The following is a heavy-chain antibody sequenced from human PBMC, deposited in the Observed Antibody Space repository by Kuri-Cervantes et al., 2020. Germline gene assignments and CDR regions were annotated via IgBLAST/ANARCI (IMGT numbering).Heavy chain of an antibody. CDR3: ARLYSSSWYVWFDP. D-gene: IGHD6-13*01. CDR2: ISAYNGDT. V-gene: IGHV1-18*01. CDR1: GGTFSSYA. J-gene: IGHJ5*02. Sequence: ASVKVSCKASGGTFSSYAISWVRQAPGQGLEWMGWISAYNGDTNYAQKLQGRVTMTTDTSTSTAYMELRSLRSDDTAVYYCARLYSSSWYVWFDPWGQGTLVTVSS.